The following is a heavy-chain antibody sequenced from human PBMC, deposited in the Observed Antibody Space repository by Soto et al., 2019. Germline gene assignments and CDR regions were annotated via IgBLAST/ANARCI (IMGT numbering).Heavy chain of an antibody. Sequence: PGESLKISCKGSGYSFTSYWIGWVRQAPGQGLEWMGWISAYNGNTNYAQKLQGRVTMTTDTSTSTAYMELRSLRSDDTAVYYCAREGTFGVVTPPHGMDVWGQGTTVTVSS. CDR1: GYSFTSYW. CDR2: ISAYNGNT. V-gene: IGHV1-18*04. CDR3: AREGTFGVVTPPHGMDV. J-gene: IGHJ6*02. D-gene: IGHD3-3*01.